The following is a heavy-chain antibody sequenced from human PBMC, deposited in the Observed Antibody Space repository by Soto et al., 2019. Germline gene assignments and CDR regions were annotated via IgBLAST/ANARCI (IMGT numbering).Heavy chain of an antibody. CDR3: AKDWGSSGWFNWFNP. CDR2: ISNSGTSK. J-gene: IGHJ5*02. V-gene: IGHV3-30*18. D-gene: IGHD6-19*01. CDR1: GFTVATTG. Sequence: QVQLVESGGGVVQPGESLQVACAASGFTVATTGMHWVRQAPGKGLEWVAMISNSGTSKVYIDSVQGRFTISRDNGKNNLYLQMSSLRPEDTTIYYCAKDWGSSGWFNWFNPWGQGVLVTVSS.